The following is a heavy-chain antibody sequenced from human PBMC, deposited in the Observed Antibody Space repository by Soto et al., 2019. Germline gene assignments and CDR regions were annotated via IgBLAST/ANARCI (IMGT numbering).Heavy chain of an antibody. CDR2: IYYSGST. J-gene: IGHJ4*02. D-gene: IGHD5-18*01. Sequence: SETLSLTCTVSGGSISSYYWTWIRQPPGKGLEWIGYIYYSGSTYYNPPLKSRVTISVDTSKNQFSLKLSSVTAADTAVYYCAREGSYGVIDYWGQGTLVTVSS. V-gene: IGHV4-59*06. CDR1: GGSISSYY. CDR3: AREGSYGVIDY.